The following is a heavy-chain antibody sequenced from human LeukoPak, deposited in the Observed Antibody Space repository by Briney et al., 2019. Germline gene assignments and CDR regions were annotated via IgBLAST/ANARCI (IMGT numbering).Heavy chain of an antibody. Sequence: SETLSLTCTVSGGSISSSSYYWAWIRQPPGKGLEWIGSIYYSGSTYYNPSLESRVTISVDTSKNQFSLKLSSVTAADTAVYYCARGANRYCSGGSCYSSLYYFDYWGQGTLVTVSS. CDR1: GGSISSSSYY. V-gene: IGHV4-39*07. J-gene: IGHJ4*02. CDR3: ARGANRYCSGGSCYSSLYYFDY. D-gene: IGHD2-15*01. CDR2: IYYSGST.